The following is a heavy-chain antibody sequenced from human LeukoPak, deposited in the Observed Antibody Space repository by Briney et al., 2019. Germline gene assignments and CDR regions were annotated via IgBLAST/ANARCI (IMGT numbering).Heavy chain of an antibody. J-gene: IGHJ4*02. CDR3: ARSEFGHY. Sequence: GGSLRLSCAASAFTFSNFGMHWVRQAPGKGLEWVAVIWHDGSNKYYADSVKGRFTISRDNSKSTLYLQMNSLRAEDTGVYYCARSEFGHYWGQGTLVTVSS. D-gene: IGHD3-10*01. V-gene: IGHV3-33*01. CDR1: AFTFSNFG. CDR2: IWHDGSNK.